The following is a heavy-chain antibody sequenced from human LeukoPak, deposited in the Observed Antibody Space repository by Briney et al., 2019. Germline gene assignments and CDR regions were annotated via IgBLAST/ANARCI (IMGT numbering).Heavy chain of an antibody. V-gene: IGHV3-21*01. CDR3: AREAVVVAATVWFDP. J-gene: IGHJ5*02. D-gene: IGHD2-15*01. CDR2: ISSSSSYI. Sequence: GGSLRLSCADSGFTFSSYSMNWVRQAPGKGLDWVSSISSSSSYIYYADSVKGRFTISRDNAKNSLYLQMNSLRAEDTALYYCAREAVVVAATVWFDPWGQGTLVTVSS. CDR1: GFTFSSYS.